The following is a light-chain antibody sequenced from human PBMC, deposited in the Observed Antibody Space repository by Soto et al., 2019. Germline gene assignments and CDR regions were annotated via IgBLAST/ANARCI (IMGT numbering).Light chain of an antibody. CDR3: HHYNSDSPLP. Sequence: DIQMTHSPSSMSASAVDRATITCRASQGISNYLAWFQLKPGKVPKRLMYAASTLESGVPPRFSGSGSGTEFTLTTTTLQHDDFATYYCHHYNSDSPLPFAGGTKVKI. CDR2: AAS. J-gene: IGKJ4*02. V-gene: IGKV1-17*03. CDR1: QGISNY.